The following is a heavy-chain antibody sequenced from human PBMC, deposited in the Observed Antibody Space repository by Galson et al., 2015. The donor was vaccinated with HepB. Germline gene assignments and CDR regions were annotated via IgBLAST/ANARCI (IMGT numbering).Heavy chain of an antibody. D-gene: IGHD2-15*01. J-gene: IGHJ4*02. CDR2: INPSSGGT. CDR1: GYTFTAYY. V-gene: IGHV1-46*01. CDR3: ARGADLGYCSGKNCYHPQYLNS. Sequence: SVKVSCKASGYTFTAYYIHWVRQAPGQGLEWMGIINPSSGGTNYAQKFQGRVTMTRDTSTSTVYMDLSSLKSDDTAIYYCARGADLGYCSGKNCYHPQYLNSWGQGTLVTVSS.